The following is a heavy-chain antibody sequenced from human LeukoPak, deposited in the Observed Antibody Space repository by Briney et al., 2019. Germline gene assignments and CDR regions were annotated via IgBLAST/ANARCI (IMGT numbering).Heavy chain of an antibody. V-gene: IGHV4-59*08. CDR2: IYYSGST. CDR3: ARRYTAMVPYWYFDL. J-gene: IGHJ2*01. Sequence: SETLSVTCTGSGGSISSYYWSWSRQPPAKRLDWFGYIYYSGSTNYNPSLKSRVTISVDTSKNQFSLKLSSVTAADTAVYYCARRYTAMVPYWYFDLWGRGTLVTVSS. D-gene: IGHD5-18*01. CDR1: GGSISSYY.